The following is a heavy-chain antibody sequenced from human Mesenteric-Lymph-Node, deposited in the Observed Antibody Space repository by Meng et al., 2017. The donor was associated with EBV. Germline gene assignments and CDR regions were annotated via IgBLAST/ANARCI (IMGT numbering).Heavy chain of an antibody. CDR3: ARVGYCSGGSCSFRYFDY. D-gene: IGHD2-15*01. CDR1: RGPIRNSDYY. CDR2: IYYSGST. Sequence: HVQRQGPGPGLVKPSQTLSPTCTDPRGPIRNSDYYWSWIRQPPGKGLEWIGYIYYSGSTYYNPSLKSRVTISVDTSKNQFSLKLSSVTAADTAVHYCARVGYCSGGSCSFRYFDYWGQGILVTVSS. J-gene: IGHJ4*02. V-gene: IGHV4-30-4*01.